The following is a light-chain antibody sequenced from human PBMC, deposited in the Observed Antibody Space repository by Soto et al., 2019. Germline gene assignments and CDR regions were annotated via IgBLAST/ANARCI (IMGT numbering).Light chain of an antibody. J-gene: IGLJ3*02. V-gene: IGLV1-51*01. CDR2: DDN. CDR1: SSNIRKTL. Sequence: QSVLTQPPSVSAAPGQKVTISCSGSSSNIRKTLVAWYQHLPGTAPKLLIYDDNRRPSGIPDRFSASKSGTSATLAITGLQTGDEADYYCETWDTNLSAVVFGGGTKLTVL. CDR3: ETWDTNLSAVV.